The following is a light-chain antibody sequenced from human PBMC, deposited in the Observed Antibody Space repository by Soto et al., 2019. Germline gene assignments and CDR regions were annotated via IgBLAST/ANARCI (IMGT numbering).Light chain of an antibody. V-gene: IGLV1-40*01. Sequence: QSVLTQPPSVSGAPGQRVTISCTGSSSNIGAGYDVHWYQQLPGTAPKLLIYGNSDRPSGVPDRFSGSKSGTSASLAITGLQAEDGADYCCQSYDSSLSAVVFGGGTKLTVL. J-gene: IGLJ2*01. CDR3: QSYDSSLSAVV. CDR2: GNS. CDR1: SSNIGAGYD.